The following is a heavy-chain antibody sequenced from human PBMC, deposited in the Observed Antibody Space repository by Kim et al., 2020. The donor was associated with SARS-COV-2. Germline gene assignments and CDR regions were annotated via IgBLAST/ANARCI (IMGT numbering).Heavy chain of an antibody. D-gene: IGHD3-10*01. J-gene: IGHJ4*02. Sequence: FQGRVTMTEDTSTDTAYMELSSLRSEDTAVYYCATARITMVRGVITPFDYWGQGTLVTVSS. V-gene: IGHV1-24*01. CDR3: ATARITMVRGVITPFDY.